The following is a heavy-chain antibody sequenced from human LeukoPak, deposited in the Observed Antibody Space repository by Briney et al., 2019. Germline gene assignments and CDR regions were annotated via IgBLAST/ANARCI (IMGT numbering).Heavy chain of an antibody. Sequence: SETLSLTCTVSGGSISSYYWSWIRQPQGKGLEWIGYIYYSGSTNYNTSLKSRVTISVDTSKSQCSLKLSPVTAADTAVYYCARVSDSSGYYYDGAFDIWGQGTMVTVSS. CDR3: ARVSDSSGYYYDGAFDI. J-gene: IGHJ3*02. D-gene: IGHD3-22*01. CDR1: GGSISSYY. CDR2: IYYSGST. V-gene: IGHV4-59*01.